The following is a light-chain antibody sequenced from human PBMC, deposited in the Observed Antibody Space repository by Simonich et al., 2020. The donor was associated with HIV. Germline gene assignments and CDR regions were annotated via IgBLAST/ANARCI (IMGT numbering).Light chain of an antibody. V-gene: IGKV3-15*01. J-gene: IGKJ3*01. CDR2: GAS. CDR1: QSVSSN. Sequence: EIVMTQSPATLSVSPGERVTLSCRASQSVSSNLAWYQQKPGQAPRLLIYGASTRATGIPARFSGSGSGTEFTLTINSMQSEDFAVYYCQQYNNWPSPFTFGPGTKVDIK. CDR3: QQYNNWPSPFT.